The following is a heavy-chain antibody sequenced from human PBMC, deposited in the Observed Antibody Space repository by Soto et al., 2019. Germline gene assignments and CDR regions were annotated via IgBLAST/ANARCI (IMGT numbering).Heavy chain of an antibody. CDR2: IYHAGSV. CDR1: GGSVTSHH. CDR3: ARTFDYYGMDV. Sequence: SETLSLTCFVSGGSVTSHHWAWIRQSPGKGLEWIGGIYHAGSVYYNPSLNSRVAVSLDTSKNHFSLKLTSVTAADTAVYYCARTFDYYGMDVWGQGTTVTVSS. J-gene: IGHJ6*02. V-gene: IGHV4-59*08.